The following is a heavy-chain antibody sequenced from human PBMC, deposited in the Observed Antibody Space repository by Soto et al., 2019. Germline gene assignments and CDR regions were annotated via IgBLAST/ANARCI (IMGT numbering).Heavy chain of an antibody. CDR2: ISAYNGNT. CDR3: ASLGRFGREDWFDP. CDR1: GYTFTNFG. J-gene: IGHJ5*02. Sequence: ASVKVSCKASGYTFTNFGISWVRQAPGQGLEWMGWISAYNGNTNYAQNFQGRVTMTTDTSTSTAYMELSSLRSEDTAVYYCASLGRFGREDWFDPWGQGTLVTVSS. D-gene: IGHD3-10*01. V-gene: IGHV1-18*01.